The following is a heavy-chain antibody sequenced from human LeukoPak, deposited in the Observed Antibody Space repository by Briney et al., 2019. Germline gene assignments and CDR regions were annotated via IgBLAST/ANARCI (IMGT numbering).Heavy chain of an antibody. V-gene: IGHV4-61*01. Sequence: SETLSLTCTVSGFSVTTDSYCWGWIRQPPGKGLEWIGYDYCGGNTNYDPSLKKRVTISVDTSKNQFSLTLTSVTAADTALYFCARDHFGSLDSWGQGILVTVSS. CDR2: DYCGGNT. CDR3: ARDHFGSLDS. CDR1: GFSVTTDSYC. D-gene: IGHD3-10*01. J-gene: IGHJ4*02.